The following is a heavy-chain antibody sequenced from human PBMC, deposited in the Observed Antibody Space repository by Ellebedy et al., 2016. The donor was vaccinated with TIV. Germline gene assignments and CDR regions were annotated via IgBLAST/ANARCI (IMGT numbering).Heavy chain of an antibody. CDR2: ISAKNGNR. D-gene: IGHD3-3*01. Sequence: ASVKVSCXASGYTFTSYGITWVRQAPGQGLEWMGWISAKNGNRNYAQKLQGRVTMTTDTSTRTAYMELRSLRSDDTAVYYCARVGMTIFGVVIIGPDYMDVWGKGTTVTVSS. J-gene: IGHJ6*03. CDR3: ARVGMTIFGVVIIGPDYMDV. V-gene: IGHV1-18*01. CDR1: GYTFTSYG.